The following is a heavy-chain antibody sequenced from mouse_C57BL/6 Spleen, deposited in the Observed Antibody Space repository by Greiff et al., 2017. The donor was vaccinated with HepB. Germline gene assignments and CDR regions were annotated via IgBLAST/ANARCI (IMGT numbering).Heavy chain of an antibody. CDR1: GYTFTSYT. CDR2: INPSSGYT. CDR3: ARWDGDWYFDV. D-gene: IGHD1-1*02. J-gene: IGHJ1*03. Sequence: VQLQQSGAELARPGASVKMSCKASGYTFTSYTMHWVKQRPGQGLEWIGYINPSSGYTKYNQKFKDKATLTADKSSSTAYMQLSSLTSEDSAVYYSARWDGDWYFDVWGTGTTVTVSS. V-gene: IGHV1-4*01.